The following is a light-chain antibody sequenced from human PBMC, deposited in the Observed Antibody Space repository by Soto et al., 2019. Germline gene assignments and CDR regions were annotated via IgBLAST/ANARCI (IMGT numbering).Light chain of an antibody. CDR2: AAS. Sequence: DIQMTQSPSSLSASVGDRVTITCRASQSISNYLNWYQQKPGKAPKLLIYAASSLQSGVPSRFSGSGSGTDFTLSISSLQPEDFATYYCQQSYSTPQITFGQVIRLEIK. V-gene: IGKV1-39*01. J-gene: IGKJ5*01. CDR1: QSISNY. CDR3: QQSYSTPQIT.